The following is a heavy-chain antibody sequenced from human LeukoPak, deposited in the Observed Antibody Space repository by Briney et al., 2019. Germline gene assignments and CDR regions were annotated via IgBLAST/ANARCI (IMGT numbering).Heavy chain of an antibody. CDR2: IYTTRST. Sequence: SETLSLTCTVSGGSIYSYYWSWFRQPPGKGLEWIGYIYTTRSTNYDPSLMSRVTISIDTSKSQFSLKLSSVTAADTAVYYCARHGYYYYMDVWGKGTTVTVSS. CDR3: ARHGYYYYMDV. CDR1: GGSIYSYY. J-gene: IGHJ6*03. V-gene: IGHV4-4*09.